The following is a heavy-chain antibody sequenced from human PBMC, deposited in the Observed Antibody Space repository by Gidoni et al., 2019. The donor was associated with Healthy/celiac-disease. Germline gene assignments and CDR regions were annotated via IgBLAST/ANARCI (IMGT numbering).Heavy chain of an antibody. CDR1: GFTFSSYG. D-gene: IGHD1-26*01. V-gene: IGHV3-33*01. CDR2: IWYDGSNK. Sequence: VQPGRSLRLSCAASGFTFSSYGMNWVRQAPGKGLEWVAIIWYDGSNKYYADSVKGRFTISRDNSKNTLYLQMNSLRAEDTAVYYCASGYSGSFPPNYWGQGTLVTVSS. CDR3: ASGYSGSFPPNY. J-gene: IGHJ4*02.